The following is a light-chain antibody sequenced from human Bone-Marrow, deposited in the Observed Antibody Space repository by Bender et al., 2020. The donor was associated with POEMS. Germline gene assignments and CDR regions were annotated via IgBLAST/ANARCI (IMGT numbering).Light chain of an antibody. V-gene: IGLV2-14*03. CDR2: DDT. CDR1: SSDVGGYNY. CDR3: SSYSSTSTPYV. Sequence: QSALTQPASVSESPGQSITLSCTGISSDVGGYNYVSWYRQHPGKAPTLMIHDDTYRPSEVSNRFSGSKSGNTASLTISGLQAEDEADYYCSSYSSTSTPYVFGTGTKVTVL. J-gene: IGLJ1*01.